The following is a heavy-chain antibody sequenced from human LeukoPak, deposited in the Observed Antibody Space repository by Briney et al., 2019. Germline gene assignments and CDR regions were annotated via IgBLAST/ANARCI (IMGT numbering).Heavy chain of an antibody. CDR1: GFTFSSYS. CDR2: ISSSSSYI. V-gene: IGHV3-21*01. J-gene: IGHJ6*02. D-gene: IGHD6-19*01. Sequence: GGSLRLSCAASGFTFSSYSMNWVRQAPGKGLEWVSSISSSSSYIYYADSVKGRFTISRDNAENSLYLQMNSLRAEDTAVYYCARDGDSSGWYGMDVWGQGTTVTVSS. CDR3: ARDGDSSGWYGMDV.